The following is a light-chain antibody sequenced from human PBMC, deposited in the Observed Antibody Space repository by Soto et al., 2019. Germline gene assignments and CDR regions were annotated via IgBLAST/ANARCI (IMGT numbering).Light chain of an antibody. CDR3: HQSYSTPLT. V-gene: IGKV1-39*01. CDR1: QSISSY. J-gene: IGKJ4*01. Sequence: DIQMTQSPSSLSASVGDRVTITCRASQSISSYLNWYQQKPGKAPKLLIYAASSLQSGVPSRFSGSGSGIDITLTNSSLQPEDVATYNCHQSYSTPLTFGGGTKVEIK. CDR2: AAS.